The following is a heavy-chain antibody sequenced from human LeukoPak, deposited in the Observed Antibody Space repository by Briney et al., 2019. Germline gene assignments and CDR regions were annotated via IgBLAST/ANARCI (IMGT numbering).Heavy chain of an antibody. CDR1: GYTFTGYY. J-gene: IGHJ6*03. CDR2: INPNSGGT. D-gene: IGHD5-24*01. CDR3: ARDNRERWLQFNYYYYYMDV. V-gene: IGHV1-2*02. Sequence: ASVKVSCKASGYTFTGYYMHWVRQAPGQGLEWMGWINPNSGGTNYAQKFQGRVTMTRDTSISTAYMELSRLRSDDTAVYYCARDNRERWLQFNYYYYYMDVWGKGTTVTVSS.